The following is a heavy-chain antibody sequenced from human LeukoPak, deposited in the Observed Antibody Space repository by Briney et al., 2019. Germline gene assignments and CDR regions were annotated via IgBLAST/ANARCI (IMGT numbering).Heavy chain of an antibody. CDR1: GGSSSGYY. CDR2: INHSGST. V-gene: IGHV4-34*01. CDR3: ARGRQQWLVRPFDY. Sequence: SETLSLTCAVYGGSSSGYYWSWIRQPPGKGLEWIGEINHSGSTNYNPSLKSRVTISVGTSKNQFSLKLSSVTAADTAVYYCARGRQQWLVRPFDYWGQGTLVTVSS. D-gene: IGHD6-19*01. J-gene: IGHJ4*02.